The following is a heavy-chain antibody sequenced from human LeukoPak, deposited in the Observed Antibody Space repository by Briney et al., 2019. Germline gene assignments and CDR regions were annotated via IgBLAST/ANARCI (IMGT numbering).Heavy chain of an antibody. CDR2: FSGSGEST. CDR3: ARVRRSGWYYFDY. Sequence: GGSLRLSCAASGFTFSSYAMNWVRQAPGKGLEWVSSFSGSGESTYYANSVKGRFTISRDNSKTTLHLQMNSLRADDTAVYYCARVRRSGWYYFDYWGQGTLVTVSS. CDR1: GFTFSSYA. J-gene: IGHJ4*02. D-gene: IGHD6-19*01. V-gene: IGHV3-23*01.